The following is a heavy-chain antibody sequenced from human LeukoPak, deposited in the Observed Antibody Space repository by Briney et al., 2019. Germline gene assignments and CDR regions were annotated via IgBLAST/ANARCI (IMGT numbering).Heavy chain of an antibody. CDR3: ARHDWFDP. D-gene: IGHD3-3*01. CDR1: GFTVSGDY. Sequence: GGSLRLSCAVSGFTVSGDYMSWVRQAPGKGLEWVSVIYSGGSTYYADSVKGRFTISRDNSKNMLYLEMNSLRAEDTAVYYCARHDWFDPWGQGTLVTVSS. V-gene: IGHV3-53*01. CDR2: IYSGGST. J-gene: IGHJ5*02.